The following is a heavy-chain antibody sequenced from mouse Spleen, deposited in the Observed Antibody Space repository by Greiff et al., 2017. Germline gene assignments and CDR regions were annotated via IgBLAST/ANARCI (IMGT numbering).Heavy chain of an antibody. CDR1: GYTFTDYY. J-gene: IGHJ2*01. Sequence: EVQLQQSGPELVKPGASVKISCKASGYTFTDYYMNWVKQSHGKSLEWIGDITPYNGGTTYNQKFKGKATLTVDKSSTTAYMELRSLTSEDSAVYYCARRTYYRYPDYWGQGTTLTVSS. V-gene: IGHV1-26*01. CDR3: ARRTYYRYPDY. D-gene: IGHD2-14*01. CDR2: ITPYNGGT.